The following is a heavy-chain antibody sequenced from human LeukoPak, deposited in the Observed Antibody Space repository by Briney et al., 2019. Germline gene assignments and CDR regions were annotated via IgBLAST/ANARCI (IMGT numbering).Heavy chain of an antibody. V-gene: IGHV3-23*01. D-gene: IGHD2-2*01. CDR3: AKDEWDIVVVPASILDY. J-gene: IGHJ4*02. Sequence: GGSVRLSCAASGFTFRNYGMSWVRQAPGKGLEWVSAISGSGGSTYYADSVKGRLTVSRDNSKNTLYLQMNSLRAEDTAVYYCAKDEWDIVVVPASILDYWGQGTLVTVSS. CDR1: GFTFRNYG. CDR2: ISGSGGST.